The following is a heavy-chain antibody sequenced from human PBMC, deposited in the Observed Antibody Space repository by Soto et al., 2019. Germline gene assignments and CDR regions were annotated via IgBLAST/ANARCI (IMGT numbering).Heavy chain of an antibody. Sequence: SVTPPLSCTFSGVTISNLIYSLSWIRQPPGKGLEWIGSIYYSGSTYYNPSLKSRVTISVDTSKNQFSLKLSSVTAAETAVYYCAGTTDNLDYWGQGTLVTVSS. CDR1: GVTISNLIYS. D-gene: IGHD4-4*01. CDR2: IYYSGST. CDR3: AGTTDNLDY. J-gene: IGHJ4*02. V-gene: IGHV4-39*05.